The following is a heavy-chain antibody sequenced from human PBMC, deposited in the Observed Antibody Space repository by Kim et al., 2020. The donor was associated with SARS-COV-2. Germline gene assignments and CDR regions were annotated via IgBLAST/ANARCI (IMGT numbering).Heavy chain of an antibody. Sequence: GGSLRLSCAASGFTFSSYGMHWVRQAPGKGLEWVAVIWYDGSNKYYADSVKGRFTISRDNSKNTLYLQMNSLRAEDTAVYYCARDRGITMVRGVNYYYYGMDVWGQGTTVTVSS. CDR2: IWYDGSNK. D-gene: IGHD3-10*01. J-gene: IGHJ6*02. CDR1: GFTFSSYG. CDR3: ARDRGITMVRGVNYYYYGMDV. V-gene: IGHV3-33*01.